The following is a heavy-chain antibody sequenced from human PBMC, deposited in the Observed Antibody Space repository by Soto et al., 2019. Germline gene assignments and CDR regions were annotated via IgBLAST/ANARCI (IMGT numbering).Heavy chain of an antibody. V-gene: IGHV3-53*01. CDR2: IYRGGST. CDR3: ARGWQSAFDI. D-gene: IGHD6-13*01. Sequence: XGSLKLSCAASGFTVSDNYMSWVRQAPGKGLEWVSVIYRGGSTYYANSVTGRFTISRDTSPHLQMNSLKTEGTAIYYCARGWQSAFDIWGQGTMVTVSS. CDR1: GFTVSDNY. J-gene: IGHJ3*02.